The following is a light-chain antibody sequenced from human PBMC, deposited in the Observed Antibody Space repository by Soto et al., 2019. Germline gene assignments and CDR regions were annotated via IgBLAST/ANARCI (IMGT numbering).Light chain of an antibody. Sequence: DIQMTQSPSTLSASVGDRVTITCRASQNINSWLAWYQQKPGKAPKLLIYKASSLESGVPSRFSGSGSGTEFTLTISSLQPDDSATYYCQQDNSYWTFGQGTKVEIK. V-gene: IGKV1-5*03. CDR1: QNINSW. CDR2: KAS. J-gene: IGKJ1*01. CDR3: QQDNSYWT.